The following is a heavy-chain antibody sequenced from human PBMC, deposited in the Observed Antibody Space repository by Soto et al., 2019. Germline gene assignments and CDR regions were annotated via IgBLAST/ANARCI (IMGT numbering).Heavy chain of an antibody. D-gene: IGHD3-16*01. J-gene: IGHJ4*02. Sequence: GGSLRLSCAASGFTFSSYSMNWVRQAPGKGLEWVSYISSSSSTIYYADSVKGRFTISRDNAKNSLYLQMNSLRDEDTAVYYCARVGWAYAYVWGRYFDYWGLGTLVTVSS. CDR1: GFTFSSYS. CDR3: ARVGWAYAYVWGRYFDY. V-gene: IGHV3-48*02. CDR2: ISSSSSTI.